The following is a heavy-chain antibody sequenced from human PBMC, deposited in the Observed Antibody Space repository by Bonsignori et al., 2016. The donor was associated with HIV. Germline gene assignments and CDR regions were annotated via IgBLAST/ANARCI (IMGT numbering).Heavy chain of an antibody. Sequence: WIRQPPGKGLEWVSVIYSGGSTYYADSVKGRFTISRDNSKNTLYLQMNSLRAEDTAVYYCARVGITMIVVNWGQGTLVTVSS. CDR3: ARVGITMIVVN. D-gene: IGHD3-22*01. CDR2: IYSGGST. J-gene: IGHJ4*02. V-gene: IGHV3-53*01.